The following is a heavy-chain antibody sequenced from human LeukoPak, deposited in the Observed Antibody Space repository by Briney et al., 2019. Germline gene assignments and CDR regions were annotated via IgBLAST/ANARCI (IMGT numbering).Heavy chain of an antibody. D-gene: IGHD4-23*01. Sequence: ASVKVSCKASGYTFTNYYIHWVRQAPGQGLEWMGVVDPSGGSATYAQKFQGRVTMTSDMSTSTVYMELSGLRSEDTAVYYCARGDYGGNSDYWGQGTLVTVSS. J-gene: IGHJ4*02. V-gene: IGHV1-46*01. CDR2: VDPSGGSA. CDR3: ARGDYGGNSDY. CDR1: GYTFTNYY.